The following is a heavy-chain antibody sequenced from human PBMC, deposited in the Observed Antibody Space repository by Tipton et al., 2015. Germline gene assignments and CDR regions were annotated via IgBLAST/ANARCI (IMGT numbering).Heavy chain of an antibody. CDR2: INDSGST. J-gene: IGHJ4*02. V-gene: IGHV4-34*01. CDR3: ARGAVRDGDSRKSTFDY. CDR1: GESFSGYY. Sequence: LRLSCTVYGESFSGYYWSWIRQPPGKGLEWIGEINDSGSTNYNTSLKSRITISVDTSNNHFSLKLSSVTAADTAVYYCARGAVRDGDSRKSTFDYWGQGTLVTVSS. D-gene: IGHD2-21*01.